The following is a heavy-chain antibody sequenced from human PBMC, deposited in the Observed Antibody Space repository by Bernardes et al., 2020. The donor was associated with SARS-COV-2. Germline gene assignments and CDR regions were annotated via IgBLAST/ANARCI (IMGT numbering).Heavy chain of an antibody. CDR2: TYYRSKWYI. CDR3: ARNVAEASIFDF. Sequence: QTLSLTYAISGDSLSSNSATWTWLRQSPSRGLEWLGRTYYRSKWYIEYAESVKSRMTITPDTSKNQFSLQVNSVTPEDSAVYYCARNVAEASIFDFWGQGTLVTVSP. J-gene: IGHJ4*02. CDR1: GDSLSSNSAT. V-gene: IGHV6-1*01. D-gene: IGHD6-13*01.